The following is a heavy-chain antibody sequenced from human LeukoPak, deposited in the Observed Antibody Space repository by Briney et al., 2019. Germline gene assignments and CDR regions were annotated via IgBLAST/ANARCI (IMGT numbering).Heavy chain of an antibody. D-gene: IGHD3-22*01. V-gene: IGHV3-21*01. CDR1: GFTFSSYW. CDR2: ISSSSSYI. Sequence: GGSLRLSCAASGFTFSSYWMHWVRQAPGKGLEWVSSISSSSSYIYYADSVKGRFTISRDNAKNSLYLQMNSLRAEDTAVYYCASTYDSSGYSYYFDYWGQGTLVTVSS. CDR3: ASTYDSSGYSYYFDY. J-gene: IGHJ4*02.